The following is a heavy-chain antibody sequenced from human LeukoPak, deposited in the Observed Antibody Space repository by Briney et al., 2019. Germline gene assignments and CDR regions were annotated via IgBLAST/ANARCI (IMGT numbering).Heavy chain of an antibody. J-gene: IGHJ5*02. Sequence: GGSLRLSCAASGFTFSSYAMHWVRQAPGKGLEWVALISYDGSNKYYADSVKGRFTISRDNAKNSLYLQVNSLRAEDTAVYYCARDWGSSSGWYNWFDPWGQGTLVTVSS. CDR2: ISYDGSNK. V-gene: IGHV3-30*03. CDR1: GFTFSSYA. D-gene: IGHD6-19*01. CDR3: ARDWGSSSGWYNWFDP.